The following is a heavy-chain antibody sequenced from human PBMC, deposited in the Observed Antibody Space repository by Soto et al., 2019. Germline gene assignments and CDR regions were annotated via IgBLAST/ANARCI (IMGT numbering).Heavy chain of an antibody. CDR2: TYYRSKWYS. CDR1: GDSVSNKSAA. D-gene: IGHD6-13*01. CDR3: ARHPERIAQIGWFDP. Sequence: SQTLSLTCAISGDSVSNKSAAWNWIRQSPSRGLEWLGRTYYRSKWYSDYAVSVKSRITINPDTSKNQFSLQLNSVTPEDTAVYYCARHPERIAQIGWFDPWGQGTLVTVSS. J-gene: IGHJ5*02. V-gene: IGHV6-1*01.